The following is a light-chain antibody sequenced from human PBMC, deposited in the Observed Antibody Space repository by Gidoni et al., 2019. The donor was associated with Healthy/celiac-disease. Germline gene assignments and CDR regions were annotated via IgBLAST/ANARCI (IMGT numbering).Light chain of an antibody. Sequence: EIVLTPSPATLSWSPGERATLYCRASKSVSSYLSLYQQKHGQAPRLLIYDSSNRATGIPDRFSGSGSGTDFTLTISSLEHEDVAVYYCQQSSNWYTFGQGTKLEIK. CDR2: DSS. CDR3: QQSSNWYT. J-gene: IGKJ2*01. V-gene: IGKV3-11*01. CDR1: KSVSSY.